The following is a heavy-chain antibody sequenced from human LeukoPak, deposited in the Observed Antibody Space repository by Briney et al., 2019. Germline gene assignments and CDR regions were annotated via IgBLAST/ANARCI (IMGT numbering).Heavy chain of an antibody. CDR3: AGSFIVLMVYARDNWFDP. V-gene: IGHV1-69*05. Sequence: SVKVSCKASGGTFSSYAISWVRQAPGQGLEWMGRIIPIFGTANYAQKFQGRVTITTDESTSTTYMELSSLRSEDTAVYYCAGSFIVLMVYARDNWFDPWGQGTLVTVSS. J-gene: IGHJ5*02. CDR1: GGTFSSYA. D-gene: IGHD2-8*01. CDR2: IIPIFGTA.